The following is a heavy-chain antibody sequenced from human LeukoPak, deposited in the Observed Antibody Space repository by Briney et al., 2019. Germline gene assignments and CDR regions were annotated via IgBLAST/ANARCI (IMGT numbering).Heavy chain of an antibody. CDR3: ARDYGDYFDY. CDR1: GGSISGYY. D-gene: IGHD4-17*01. Sequence: SETLSLTCTVSGGSISGYYWSWIRQPPGKGLEWIGYIYYSGSTNYNPSLKSRVIISVDTSKNQFSLKLSSVAAADTAVCYCARDYGDYFDYWGQGTLVTVSS. CDR2: IYYSGST. V-gene: IGHV4-59*01. J-gene: IGHJ4*02.